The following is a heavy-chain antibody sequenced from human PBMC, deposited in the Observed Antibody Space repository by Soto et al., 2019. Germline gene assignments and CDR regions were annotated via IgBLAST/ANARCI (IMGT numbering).Heavy chain of an antibody. D-gene: IGHD3-16*02. CDR1: GFTFSSYS. CDR3: ARPTYYDYIWWSYRYNDAFDI. Sequence: GGSLRLSCAASGFTFSSYSMNWVRQAPGKGLEWVSSISSSSSYIYYADSVKGRFTISRDNAKNSLYLQMNSLRAEDTAVYYCARPTYYDYIWWSYRYNDAFDIWGQGTMVTVSS. J-gene: IGHJ3*02. CDR2: ISSSSSYI. V-gene: IGHV3-21*01.